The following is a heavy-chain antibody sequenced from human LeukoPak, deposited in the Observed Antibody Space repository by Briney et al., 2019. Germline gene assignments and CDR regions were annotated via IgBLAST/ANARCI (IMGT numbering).Heavy chain of an antibody. V-gene: IGHV1-2*02. Sequence: ASVKVSCKASGYTFTCYYMNWVRQAPGQGLEWMGWINPNSDGTNYAQKFQGRVTMTRDTSISTAYMELSRLRSDDTAVYYCARDEALRVETATIGLNWGQGTLVTVSS. CDR2: INPNSDGT. CDR3: ARDEALRVETATIGLN. CDR1: GYTFTCYY. J-gene: IGHJ4*02. D-gene: IGHD5-24*01.